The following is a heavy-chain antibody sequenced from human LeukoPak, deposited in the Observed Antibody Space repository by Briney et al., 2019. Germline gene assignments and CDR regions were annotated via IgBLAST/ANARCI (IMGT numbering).Heavy chain of an antibody. D-gene: IGHD1-26*01. CDR2: IVVGSGNT. CDR1: GFTFTSSA. V-gene: IGHV1-58*02. Sequence: SVKVSCKASGFTFTSSAMQWVRQARGQRLEWIGWIVVGSGNTNYTQKFQERVTITRDMSTSTAYMELSSLRSEDTAVYYCAAVVGATRAPLFDYWGQGTLVTVSS. CDR3: AAVVGATRAPLFDY. J-gene: IGHJ4*02.